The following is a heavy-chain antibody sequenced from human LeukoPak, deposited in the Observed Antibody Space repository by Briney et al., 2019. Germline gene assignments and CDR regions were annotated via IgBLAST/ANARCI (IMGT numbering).Heavy chain of an antibody. D-gene: IGHD1-26*01. V-gene: IGHV3-23*01. J-gene: IGHJ4*02. Sequence: GGSLRLSCVASGFTFSSYAMSWVRQAPGKGLEWVSGITGSGDTTFYADSVKGRFTISRDNSKNTLYLQMNSLSAEDTATYHCAKGRVGATYDYWGQGTLVTVSS. CDR2: ITGSGDTT. CDR3: AKGRVGATYDY. CDR1: GFTFSSYA.